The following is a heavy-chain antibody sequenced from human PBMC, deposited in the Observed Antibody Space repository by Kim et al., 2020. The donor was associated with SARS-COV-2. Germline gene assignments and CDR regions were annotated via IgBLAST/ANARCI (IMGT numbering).Heavy chain of an antibody. Sequence: SETLSLTCTVSGGSISSSSYYWGWIRQPPGKGLEWIGSIYYSGSTYYNPSLKSRVTISVDTSKNQFSLKLSSVTAADTAVYYCARRDFDTGIVGATLCFDYWGQGTLVTVSS. J-gene: IGHJ4*02. CDR1: GGSISSSSYY. D-gene: IGHD1-26*01. CDR2: IYYSGST. V-gene: IGHV4-39*01. CDR3: ARRDFDTGIVGATLCFDY.